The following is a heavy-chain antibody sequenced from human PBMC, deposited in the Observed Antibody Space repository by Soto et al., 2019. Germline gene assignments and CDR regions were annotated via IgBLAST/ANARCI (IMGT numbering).Heavy chain of an antibody. D-gene: IGHD2-15*01. CDR1: GFTFGDYA. J-gene: IGHJ5*02. CDR2: IRSKGYGGTT. V-gene: IGHV3-49*03. Sequence: GGSLRLSCTASGFTFGDYAMSWFRQAPGKGLEWVGFIRSKGYGGTTEYAASVKGRFTISRDDSKSIAYLQMNSLKTEDTAVYYCTRAGVVVVAATYDPWGRGTLVTVSS. CDR3: TRAGVVVVAATYDP.